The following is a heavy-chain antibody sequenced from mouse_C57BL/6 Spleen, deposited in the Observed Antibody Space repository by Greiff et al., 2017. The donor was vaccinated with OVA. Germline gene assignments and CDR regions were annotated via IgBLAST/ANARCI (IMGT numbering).Heavy chain of an antibody. V-gene: IGHV5-6*02. J-gene: IGHJ4*01. CDR1: GFTFSSYG. CDR3: ARLATRDAMDY. CDR2: ISSGGSYT. Sequence: DVMLVESGGDLVKPGGSLKLSCAASGFTFSSYGMSWVRQTPDKRLEWVATISSGGSYTYYPDSVKGRFTISRDNAKNTLYLQMSSLKSEDTAMYYCARLATRDAMDYWGQGTSVTVSS. D-gene: IGHD1-1*01.